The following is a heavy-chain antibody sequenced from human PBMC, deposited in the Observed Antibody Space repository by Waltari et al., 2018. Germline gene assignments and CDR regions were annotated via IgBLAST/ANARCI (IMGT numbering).Heavy chain of an antibody. CDR3: ARQKNSFDF. CDR2: MKPDSGTT. V-gene: IGHV1-8*01. J-gene: IGHJ4*02. CDR1: GYTSIDYD. Sequence: QVQLVQSGAEMKKPGASVRVSCKTSGYTSIDYDIIWVRQAPGQGLEWMGWMKPDSGTTGSAQKIQGRVTITRNKSARTAYMQLSSLGSEDTAVYNGARQKNSFDFWGQGTLVTVSS.